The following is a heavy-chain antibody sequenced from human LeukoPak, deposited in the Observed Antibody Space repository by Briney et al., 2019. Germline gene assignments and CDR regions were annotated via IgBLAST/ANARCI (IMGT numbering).Heavy chain of an antibody. D-gene: IGHD3-22*01. CDR2: ISWNSGSI. J-gene: IGHJ5*02. V-gene: IGHV3-9*01. Sequence: GGSLRLSCAASGFTFDDYAMHWVRQAPGKGLEWVSGISWNSGSIGYADSVKGRFTISRDNAKNSLYLQMNSLRAEDTALYYCAKALDYYDSSGYSWFDPWGQGTLVTVSS. CDR3: AKALDYYDSSGYSWFDP. CDR1: GFTFDDYA.